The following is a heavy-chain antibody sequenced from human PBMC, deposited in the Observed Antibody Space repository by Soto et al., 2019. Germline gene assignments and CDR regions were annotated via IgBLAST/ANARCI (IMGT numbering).Heavy chain of an antibody. Sequence: EVQLVESGGGLVKPGGSLRLSCAASGFTFSSYSMNWVRQAPGKGLEWVSSISSSSSYIYYADSVKGRFTISRDNAKNSLYLQMNSLRAEDTAVYYCARDEGTDSSSWPYYYYMDVWGKGTTVTVSS. CDR2: ISSSSSYI. J-gene: IGHJ6*03. CDR1: GFTFSSYS. D-gene: IGHD6-13*01. CDR3: ARDEGTDSSSWPYYYYMDV. V-gene: IGHV3-21*01.